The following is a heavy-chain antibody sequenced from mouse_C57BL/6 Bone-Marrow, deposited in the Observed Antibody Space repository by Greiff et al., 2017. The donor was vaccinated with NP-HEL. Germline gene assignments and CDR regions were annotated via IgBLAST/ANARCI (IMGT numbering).Heavy chain of an antibody. CDR3: TIRGSSFSWFAY. V-gene: IGHV1-69*01. CDR1: GYTFTSYW. CDR2: IDPSDSYT. Sequence: QVQLQQPGAELVMPGASVKLSCKASGYTFTSYWMHWVKQRPGQGLEWIGEIDPSDSYTNYNQKFKGKSTLTVDQSSSTAYMQLSSLTSEDSEVYYSTIRGSSFSWFAYWGQGTLVTVSA. D-gene: IGHD1-1*01. J-gene: IGHJ3*01.